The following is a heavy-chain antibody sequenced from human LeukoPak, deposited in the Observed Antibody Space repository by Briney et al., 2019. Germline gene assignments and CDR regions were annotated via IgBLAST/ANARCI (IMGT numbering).Heavy chain of an antibody. J-gene: IGHJ6*03. D-gene: IGHD2-2*01. CDR2: ISSSSSTI. CDR3: ARDKVVYESRYYYYYMDV. V-gene: IGHV3-48*04. Sequence: PGGSLRLSCAASGFTFSSYRMNWVRQAPGKGLEWVSYISSSSSTIYYADSVKGRFTISRDNAKNSLYLQMNSLRAEDTAVYYCARDKVVYESRYYYYYMDVWGKGTTVTVSS. CDR1: GFTFSSYR.